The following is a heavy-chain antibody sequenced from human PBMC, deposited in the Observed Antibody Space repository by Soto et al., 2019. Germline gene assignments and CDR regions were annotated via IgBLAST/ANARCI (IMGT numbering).Heavy chain of an antibody. CDR2: IYYSGST. CDR1: GGSISSYY. V-gene: IGHV4-59*01. J-gene: IGHJ5*02. CDR3: ARECGGDCYGWFDP. Sequence: SETLSLTCTVSGGSISSYYWSWIRQPPGKGLEWIGYIYYSGSTNYNPSLKSRVTISVDTSKNQFSLKLSSVTAADTAVYYCARECGGDCYGWFDPWGQGTLVTVSS. D-gene: IGHD2-21*02.